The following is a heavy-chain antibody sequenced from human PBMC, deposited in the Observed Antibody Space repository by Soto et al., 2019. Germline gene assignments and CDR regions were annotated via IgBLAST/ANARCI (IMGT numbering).Heavy chain of an antibody. CDR3: ARGIAYYDILTGYEPYYFDY. Sequence: SETLSLTCTVSGGSISSGGYYWSWIRQHPGKGLEWIGYIYYSGSTYYNPSLKSRVTISVDTSKNQFSLKLSSVTAADTAVYYCARGIAYYDILTGYEPYYFDYWGQGTLVTSPQ. CDR2: IYYSGST. V-gene: IGHV4-31*03. J-gene: IGHJ4*02. D-gene: IGHD3-9*01. CDR1: GGSISSGGYY.